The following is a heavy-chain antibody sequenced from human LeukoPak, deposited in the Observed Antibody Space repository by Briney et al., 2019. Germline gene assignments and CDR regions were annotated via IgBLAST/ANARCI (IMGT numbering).Heavy chain of an antibody. CDR1: GFTFDDYA. D-gene: IGHD5-18*01. CDR3: AIPVRGQLWLQGAFDI. Sequence: GGSLRLSCAASGFTFDDYAIHWVRQAPGKGLEWVSGISWNSGSIGYADSVKGRFTISRDNSKNTLYLQMNSLRAEDTAVYYCAIPVRGQLWLQGAFDIWGQGTMVTVSS. J-gene: IGHJ3*02. CDR2: ISWNSGSI. V-gene: IGHV3-9*01.